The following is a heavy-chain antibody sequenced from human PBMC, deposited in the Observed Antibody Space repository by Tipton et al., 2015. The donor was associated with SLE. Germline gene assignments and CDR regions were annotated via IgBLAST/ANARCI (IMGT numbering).Heavy chain of an antibody. J-gene: IGHJ3*02. CDR3: ARQGYAPGAFDI. Sequence: TLSLTCAVSGYSISSGYYWGWIRQPPGKGLEWIGSIYHSGSTYYNPSLKSRVTISVDTSKNQFSLKLSSVTAADTALYYCARQGYAPGAFDIWGQGTMVTVSS. CDR2: IYHSGST. CDR1: GYSISSGYY. D-gene: IGHD5-12*01. V-gene: IGHV4-38-2*01.